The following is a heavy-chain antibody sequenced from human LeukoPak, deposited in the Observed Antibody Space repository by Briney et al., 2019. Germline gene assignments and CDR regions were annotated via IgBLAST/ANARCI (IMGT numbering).Heavy chain of an antibody. CDR2: IFYSGDT. CDR3: ARHSFGSGWYKVPFDY. V-gene: IGHV4-39*01. Sequence: KSSETLSLTCTVSGGSISSSNYFWGWIRQPPGKGLEWIGSIFYSGDTYYNPSLKSRVTISVDTSKNQFSLKLSSVTAADTAVYYCARHSFGSGWYKVPFDYWGQGILVTVSS. D-gene: IGHD6-19*01. J-gene: IGHJ4*02. CDR1: GGSISSSNYF.